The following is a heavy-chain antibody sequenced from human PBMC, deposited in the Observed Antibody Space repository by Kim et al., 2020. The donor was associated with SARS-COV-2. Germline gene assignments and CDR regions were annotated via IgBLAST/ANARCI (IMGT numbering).Heavy chain of an antibody. CDR2: IDWDDDK. CDR1: GFSLSTSGMC. Sequence: SGPTLVKPTQTLTLTCTFSGFSLSTSGMCVSWIRQPPGKALEWLARIDWDDDKYYSTSLKTRLTISKDTSKNQVVLTMTNMDPVDTATYYCARSLRFGGVIVDRTTDAFDIGGQGTMVTVSS. CDR3: ARSLRFGGVIVDRTTDAFDI. D-gene: IGHD3-16*02. J-gene: IGHJ3*02. V-gene: IGHV2-70*11.